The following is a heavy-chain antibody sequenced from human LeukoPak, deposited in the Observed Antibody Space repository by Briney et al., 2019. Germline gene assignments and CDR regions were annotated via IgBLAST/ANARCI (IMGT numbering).Heavy chain of an antibody. CDR2: IWYDGSNK. J-gene: IGHJ6*02. D-gene: IGHD2-15*01. Sequence: GRPLRLSCAASVFTFSSYGMHWVRQAPGKGLEWVAVIWYDGSNKYYADSVKGRFTISRDNSKNTLYLQMNSLRAEDTAVYYCARLGRDGTERYYYYGMDVWGQGTTVTVSS. CDR3: ARLGRDGTERYYYYGMDV. CDR1: VFTFSSYG. V-gene: IGHV3-33*01.